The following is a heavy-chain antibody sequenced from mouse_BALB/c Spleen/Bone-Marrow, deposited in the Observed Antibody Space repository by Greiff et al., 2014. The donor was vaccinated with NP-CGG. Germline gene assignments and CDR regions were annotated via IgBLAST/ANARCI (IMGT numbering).Heavy chain of an antibody. CDR3: TIYDY. D-gene: IGHD1-1*02. Sequence: DVKLVESGPELVKPGASVKISCKASGYTFTDYNIHWVKQNHGRSLEWIGYIYPYNGVTGYNQKFKNKATLTADISSTTAYMELRSLTSEDSAVYFCTIYDYWGLGTTLIVSS. J-gene: IGHJ2*01. CDR1: GYTFTDYN. CDR2: IYPYNGVT. V-gene: IGHV1S29*02.